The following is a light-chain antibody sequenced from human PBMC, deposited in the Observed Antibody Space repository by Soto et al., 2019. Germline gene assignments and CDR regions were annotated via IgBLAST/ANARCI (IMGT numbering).Light chain of an antibody. CDR2: RNN. CDR1: SSNIGSNY. V-gene: IGLV1-47*01. CDR3: AAWDDSLSGPVV. Sequence: QSVLTQPPSASGTPGQRVTISCSGSSSNIGSNYVYWYQQLPGTAPKLLIYRNNQRPSGVPDRFSGSTSGTSASLAISGLRSEDEADYYCAAWDDSLSGPVVFGGGTKVTVL. J-gene: IGLJ2*01.